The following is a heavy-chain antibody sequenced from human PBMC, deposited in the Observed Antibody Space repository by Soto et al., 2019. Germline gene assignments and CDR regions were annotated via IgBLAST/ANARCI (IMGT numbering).Heavy chain of an antibody. Sequence: QITLKESGPTLVKPTQTLTLTCTFSGFSLTTSGVGVGWIRQPPGKALEWLALIYWNDEKRYSPSLKSRLTITKDTSRNQVVLTMTNMDPMDTATYYCAHRLRWLANFDYWGQGTLVTVSS. CDR2: IYWNDEK. D-gene: IGHD6-19*01. J-gene: IGHJ4*02. V-gene: IGHV2-5*01. CDR3: AHRLRWLANFDY. CDR1: GFSLTTSGVG.